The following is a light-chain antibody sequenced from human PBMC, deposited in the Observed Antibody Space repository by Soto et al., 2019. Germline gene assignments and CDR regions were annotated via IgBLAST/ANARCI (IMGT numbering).Light chain of an antibody. CDR1: SSDVGGYNY. J-gene: IGLJ2*01. Sequence: QSALTQPASVSGSPGQSVTISCTGTSSDVGGYNYVSWYQQHPGKAPNLMIYEVRNRPSGVSNRFSGSKSGNTASLSISGLQAEDEADYFCSSYTSTNTPVVFGGGTKLTVL. CDR2: EVR. V-gene: IGLV2-14*01. CDR3: SSYTSTNTPVV.